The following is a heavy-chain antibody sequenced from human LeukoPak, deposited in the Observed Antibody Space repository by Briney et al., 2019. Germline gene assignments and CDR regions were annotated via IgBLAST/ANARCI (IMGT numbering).Heavy chain of an antibody. Sequence: PGGSLRLSCATSGFTFSSYSMTWVRQAPGKGLDWVSSINSYSSDIYYADSVKGRSTISRDNAKNSLYLQMNSLRAEDTAVYYCARSWGAIDYWGQGTLVTVSS. D-gene: IGHD3-16*01. CDR1: GFTFSSYS. J-gene: IGHJ4*02. CDR2: INSYSSDI. CDR3: ARSWGAIDY. V-gene: IGHV3-21*01.